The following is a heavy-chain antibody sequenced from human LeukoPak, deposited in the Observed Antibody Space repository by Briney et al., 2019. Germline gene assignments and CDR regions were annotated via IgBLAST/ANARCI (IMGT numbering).Heavy chain of an antibody. CDR3: AKDGYNYYIDY. D-gene: IGHD5-24*01. J-gene: IGHJ4*02. V-gene: IGHV3-30*02. CDR1: GFTFSSYG. CDR2: IGYDGSNK. Sequence: PGGSLRLSCVASGFTFSSYGIHWVRQAPGKGLEWVAFIGYDGSNKYYRDSVKRRFTISRENSKTTLYLQMNSLRAEDTAVYYCAKDGYNYYIDYWGQGTLVTVSS.